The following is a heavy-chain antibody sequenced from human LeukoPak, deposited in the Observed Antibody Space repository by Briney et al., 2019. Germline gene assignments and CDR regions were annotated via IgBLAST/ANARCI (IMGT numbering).Heavy chain of an antibody. D-gene: IGHD5-18*01. CDR2: IRYDGSNK. J-gene: IGHJ4*02. CDR3: AKTNTAMAAEKDY. CDR1: GFTFSSYG. Sequence: GGSLRLSCAASGFTFSSYGMHWVRQAPGKGLEWVAFIRYDGSNKYYADSVKGRFTISRDNSKNTLYLQMNSLRAEDTAVYYCAKTNTAMAAEKDYWGQGTLVTVSS. V-gene: IGHV3-30*02.